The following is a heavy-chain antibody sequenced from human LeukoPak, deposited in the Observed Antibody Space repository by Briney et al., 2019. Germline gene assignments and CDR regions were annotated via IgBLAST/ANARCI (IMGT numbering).Heavy chain of an antibody. J-gene: IGHJ5*02. V-gene: IGHV1-8*01. CDR1: GFTFTSYD. D-gene: IGHD3-10*01. CDR3: VRDGEGVAISVNYWFDP. CDR2: MNPNNGNT. Sequence: ASVKVSCTASGFTFTSYDISWVRQASGQGLEWMGWMNPNNGNTGYAQKFQGRVTMTRDTSISTAYMELRGLRSEDTAVYYCVRDGEGVAISVNYWFDPWGQGTLVTVSS.